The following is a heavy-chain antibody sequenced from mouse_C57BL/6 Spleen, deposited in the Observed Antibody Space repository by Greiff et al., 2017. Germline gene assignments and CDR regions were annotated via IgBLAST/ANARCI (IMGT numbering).Heavy chain of an antibody. J-gene: IGHJ3*01. V-gene: IGHV5-4*01. CDR3: ARDGDYGSSAWFAY. CDR2: ISDGGSYT. D-gene: IGHD1-1*01. Sequence: EVHLVESGGGLVKPGGSLKLSCAASGFTFSSYAMSWVRQTPEKRLEWVATISDGGSYTYYPDNVKGRFTISRDNAKNNLYLQMSHLKSEDTAMYYCARDGDYGSSAWFAYWGQGTLVTVSA. CDR1: GFTFSSYA.